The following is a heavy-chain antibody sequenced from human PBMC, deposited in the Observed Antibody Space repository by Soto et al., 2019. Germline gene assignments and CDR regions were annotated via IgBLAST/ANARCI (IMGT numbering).Heavy chain of an antibody. Sequence: PGGSLRLSCAASGFTVSSNYMTWVRQAPGKGLEWVSLIYSGGSTYYANSVKGRFTISRDNSKNTLYLQMNSLRAEDTAVYCCARARGGLSVVTATYFDYWGQGTLVTVSS. J-gene: IGHJ4*02. D-gene: IGHD2-21*02. V-gene: IGHV3-53*01. CDR2: IYSGGST. CDR1: GFTVSSNY. CDR3: ARARGGLSVVTATYFDY.